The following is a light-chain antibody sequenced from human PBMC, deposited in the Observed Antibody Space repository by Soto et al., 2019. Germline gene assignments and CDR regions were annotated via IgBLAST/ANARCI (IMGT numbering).Light chain of an antibody. V-gene: IGLV2-14*03. Sequence: QSVLTQPASVSGSPGQSITISCTGTSSDVGRYNYVSWYQHHPGKAPKLMIYDVSDRPSGVSNRFSGSKSGNTASLTISGLQAEDEADYYCSSYTSSSTRVFGGGTQLTVL. CDR2: DVS. J-gene: IGLJ2*01. CDR3: SSYTSSSTRV. CDR1: SSDVGRYNY.